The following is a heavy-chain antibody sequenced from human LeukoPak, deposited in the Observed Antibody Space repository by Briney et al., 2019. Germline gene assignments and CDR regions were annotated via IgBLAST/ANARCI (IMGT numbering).Heavy chain of an antibody. Sequence: PSETLSLICAVSGGSISSGGYSWSWIRQPPGKGLEWIGYIYHSGSTYYNPSLKSRVTISVGRSKNQFSLKLSSVTAADTAVYYCARLVRQYYFDYWGQGTLVTVSS. D-gene: IGHD3-10*01. J-gene: IGHJ4*02. CDR2: IYHSGST. V-gene: IGHV4-30-2*01. CDR3: ARLVRQYYFDY. CDR1: GGSISSGGYS.